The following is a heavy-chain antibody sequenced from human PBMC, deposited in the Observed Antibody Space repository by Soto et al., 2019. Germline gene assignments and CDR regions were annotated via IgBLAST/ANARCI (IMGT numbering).Heavy chain of an antibody. D-gene: IGHD3-3*01. CDR1: GFTFSSYS. CDR3: ARDAPQDFRWSGYYIGDCYFDL. Sequence: EVQLVESGGGLVQPGGSLRLSCAASGFTFSSYSMNWVRQAPGKGLEWVSYISSSGSTIYYADSVKGRFTISRDNAKNSLYLQMNSLRDEDTAVYYCARDAPQDFRWSGYYIGDCYFDLCGRGTLVTVSS. CDR2: ISSSGSTI. V-gene: IGHV3-48*02. J-gene: IGHJ2*01.